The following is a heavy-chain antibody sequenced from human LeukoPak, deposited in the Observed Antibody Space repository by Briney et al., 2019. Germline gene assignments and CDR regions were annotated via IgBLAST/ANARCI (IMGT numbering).Heavy chain of an antibody. J-gene: IGHJ4*02. CDR3: TKGETAVTSYLHF. D-gene: IGHD4-17*01. Sequence: GGSLRLSCAASGFTFSTYSMNWVRQAPGKGLEWVSFISTSSSTIYYADSVRGRFTISRDNAKNSLYLQMNSLRDEDMAVYYCTKGETAVTSYLHFWGQGTLVTVSS. V-gene: IGHV3-48*02. CDR2: ISTSSSTI. CDR1: GFTFSTYS.